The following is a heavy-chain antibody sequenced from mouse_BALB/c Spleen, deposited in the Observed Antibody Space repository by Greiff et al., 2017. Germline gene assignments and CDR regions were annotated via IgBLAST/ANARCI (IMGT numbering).Heavy chain of an antibody. J-gene: IGHJ3*01. Sequence: EVQRVESGGGLVQPGGSRKLSCAASGFTFSSFGMHWVRQAPEKGLEWVAYISSGSSTIYYADTVKGRFTISRDNPKNTLFLQMTSLRSEDTAMYYCARGEYYYGSNPFAYWGQGTLVTVSA. CDR2: ISSGSSTI. D-gene: IGHD1-1*01. V-gene: IGHV5-17*02. CDR1: GFTFSSFG. CDR3: ARGEYYYGSNPFAY.